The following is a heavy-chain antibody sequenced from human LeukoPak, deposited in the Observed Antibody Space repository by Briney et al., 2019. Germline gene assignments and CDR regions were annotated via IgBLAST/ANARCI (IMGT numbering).Heavy chain of an antibody. D-gene: IGHD3-10*01. CDR2: IGTAGDT. V-gene: IGHV3-13*01. CDR1: GFDFSGSD. Sequence: PGGSLRLSCAASGFDFSGSDMHWVRQVTGKGLEWVSGIGTAGDTFYPDSVKGRFTISRENGKNSLYLQMSSLRAGDTAVYYCARTRIISGVRGLQMRYFDYWGQGTLVTVSS. J-gene: IGHJ4*02. CDR3: ARTRIISGVRGLQMRYFDY.